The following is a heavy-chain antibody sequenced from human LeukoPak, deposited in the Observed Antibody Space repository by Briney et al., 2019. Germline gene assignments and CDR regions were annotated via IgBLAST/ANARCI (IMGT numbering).Heavy chain of an antibody. CDR1: GFTFSSYA. CDR2: ISGSGGST. CDR3: AKDPLFSSSKRIDY. V-gene: IGHV3-23*01. D-gene: IGHD1-1*01. J-gene: IGHJ4*02. Sequence: GGSLRLSCAASGFTFSSYAMSWVRQAPGKGLEWVSAISGSGGSTYYADSVKGRFTISRDNSKNTLYLQMNSLRAEDTAVYYCAKDPLFSSSKRIDYWGQGTLVTVSS.